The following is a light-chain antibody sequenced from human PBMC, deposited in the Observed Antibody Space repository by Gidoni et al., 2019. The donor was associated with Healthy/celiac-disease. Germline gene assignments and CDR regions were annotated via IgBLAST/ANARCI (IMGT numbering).Light chain of an antibody. CDR3: QQYNNWPFT. J-gene: IGKJ4*01. CDR2: GAS. Sequence: DIVMTQSPATLSVSPGERATLSCRASHSVSSNLAWYQQKPGQAPRLLIYGASTRATGIPARFSGSGSGTEFSLTISSLQSEDFAVYYCQQYNNWPFTFGGGTKVEIK. CDR1: HSVSSN. V-gene: IGKV3-15*01.